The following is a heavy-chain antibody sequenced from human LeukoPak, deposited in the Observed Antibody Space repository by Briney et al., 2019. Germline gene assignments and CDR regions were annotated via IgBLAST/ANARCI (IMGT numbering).Heavy chain of an antibody. J-gene: IGHJ4*02. V-gene: IGHV4-59*12. CDR2: IYRGRT. CDR1: GGSISSYY. Sequence: PSETLSLTCTVSGGSISSYYWSWIRQAPGKGPEWIGNIYRGRTRVNPSYTSRVAISVDTSKSQVSLSLTSVTAADTAIYYCAGEGEYGESYSWGQGVLVIVSA. D-gene: IGHD2-21*01. CDR3: AGEGEYGESYS.